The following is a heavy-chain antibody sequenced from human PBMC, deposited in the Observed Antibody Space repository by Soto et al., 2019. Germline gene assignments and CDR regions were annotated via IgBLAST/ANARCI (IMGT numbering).Heavy chain of an antibody. V-gene: IGHV4-59*01. D-gene: IGHD6-13*01. J-gene: IGHJ6*02. CDR2: LYNTGST. CDR1: GASISRYY. CDR3: RRSSRYSTDV. Sequence: SETLSLTCTVSGASISRYYWSWIRQSPGKGLEWIGYLYNTGSTIYNPSLKSRVTISVDTSKNQFSLKMNSVTAADTAVYYCRRSSRYSTDVWGQGTTVTVSS.